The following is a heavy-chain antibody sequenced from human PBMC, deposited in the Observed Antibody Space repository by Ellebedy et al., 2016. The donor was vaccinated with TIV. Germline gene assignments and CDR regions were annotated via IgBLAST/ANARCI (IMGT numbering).Heavy chain of an antibody. V-gene: IGHV3-74*01. D-gene: IGHD2-21*01. CDR3: ARDPRGGGDYGENWFDP. CDR2: IYNDGSST. Sequence: GGSLRLSCAASGFTFSNYWMHWVRQAPGKGLVWVSRIYNDGSSTNYADSVKGRFAISRDNAKNALYLQMNSLRAEDTAVYYCARDPRGGGDYGENWFDPWGRGTVVTVSS. J-gene: IGHJ5*02. CDR1: GFTFSNYW.